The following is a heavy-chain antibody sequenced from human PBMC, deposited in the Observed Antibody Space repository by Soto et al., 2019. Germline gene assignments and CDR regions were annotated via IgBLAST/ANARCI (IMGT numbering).Heavy chain of an antibody. CDR1: GFTFDDYA. V-gene: IGHV3-9*01. Sequence: SLKISCAASGFTFDDYAMHWVRQAPGKGLEWVSGISWNSGTIAYADSVEGRFTISRDNAKNSLYLQMNSLRAEDTALYYCAKDIAARPPYYCDYWGQGTLVTVSS. J-gene: IGHJ4*02. D-gene: IGHD6-6*01. CDR2: ISWNSGTI. CDR3: AKDIAARPPYYCDY.